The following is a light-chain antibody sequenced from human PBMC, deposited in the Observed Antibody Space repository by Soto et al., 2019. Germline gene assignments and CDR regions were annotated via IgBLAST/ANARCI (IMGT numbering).Light chain of an antibody. CDR3: SSDTSSFYV. Sequence: SSPSPPASVCGSPGQSATISCTGTSSDVGGYNYVSWYQQHPGKAPKLMIYEVSNRPSGVSNRFSGSKSANTASLTISGLQAEDEADYYCSSDTSSFYVFGTGTTVTV. J-gene: IGLJ1*01. CDR1: SSDVGGYNY. CDR2: EVS. V-gene: IGLV2-14*01.